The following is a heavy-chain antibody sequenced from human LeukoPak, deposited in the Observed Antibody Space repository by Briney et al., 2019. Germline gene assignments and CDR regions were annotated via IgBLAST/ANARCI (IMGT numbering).Heavy chain of an antibody. V-gene: IGHV3-7*01. CDR2: IKQDGSEK. CDR3: ARTARYLFVY. D-gene: IGHD1-1*01. Sequence: PGGSLRLSCAASGFTFSKHWMSWVRQAPGKGLEWVANIKQDGSEKYYVDSVKGRFTISRDNAKNSLYLQMNSLRAEDTAVYYCARTARYLFVYWGQGTLVTVSS. CDR1: GFTFSKHW. J-gene: IGHJ4*02.